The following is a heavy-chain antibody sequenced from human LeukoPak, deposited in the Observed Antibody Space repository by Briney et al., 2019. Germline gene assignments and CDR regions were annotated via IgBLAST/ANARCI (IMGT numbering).Heavy chain of an antibody. D-gene: IGHD3-16*02. Sequence: GASVKVSCTASGYTFTSYGISWVRQAPGQGLEWMRWISAYNGNTNYAQKLQGRVTMTTDTSTSTAYMELRSLRSDDTAVYYCARFIESSAYDYVWGSYRSSYGMDVWGKGTTVTVSS. CDR3: ARFIESSAYDYVWGSYRSSYGMDV. V-gene: IGHV1-18*04. CDR1: GYTFTSYG. CDR2: ISAYNGNT. J-gene: IGHJ6*04.